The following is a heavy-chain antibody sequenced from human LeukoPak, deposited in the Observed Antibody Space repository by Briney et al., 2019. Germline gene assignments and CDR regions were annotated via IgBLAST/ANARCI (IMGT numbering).Heavy chain of an antibody. CDR2: ISGSGGST. V-gene: IGHV3-23*01. J-gene: IGHJ5*02. CDR3: ARGGAVGATTKVWVVDHTNRNNWFDP. D-gene: IGHD1-26*01. CDR1: GFTFSSYV. Sequence: PGGSLRLSCAASGFTFSSYVMSWVRQAPGKGLEWVSTISGSGGSTYYADFVKGRFTISRDNSKNTLYLQMNSLRAEDTAVYYCARGGAVGATTKVWVVDHTNRNNWFDPWGQGTLVTVSS.